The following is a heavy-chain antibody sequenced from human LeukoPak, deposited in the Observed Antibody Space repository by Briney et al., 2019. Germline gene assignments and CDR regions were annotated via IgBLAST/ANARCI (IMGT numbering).Heavy chain of an antibody. V-gene: IGHV1-2*02. CDR1: GFTFSDHY. J-gene: IGHJ4*02. Sequence: ASVKVSCKTSGFTFSDHYMHWLRQAPGQGLERMGWIKPDSVATNYAQKFQGRFTMSRDMSISTVYMKLSSLTSDDTAMYWCARDHDYGPDYWGQGTLVTVSA. CDR2: IKPDSVAT. D-gene: IGHD4/OR15-4a*01. CDR3: ARDHDYGPDY.